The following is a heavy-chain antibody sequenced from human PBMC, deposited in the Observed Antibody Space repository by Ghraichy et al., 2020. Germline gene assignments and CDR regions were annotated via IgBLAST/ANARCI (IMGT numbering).Heavy chain of an antibody. CDR2: ISYDGSNK. CDR3: AGMLWFGESPDAFDI. V-gene: IGHV3-30*04. CDR1: GFTFSSYA. J-gene: IGHJ3*02. D-gene: IGHD3-10*01. Sequence: GESLNISCAASGFTFSSYAMHWVRQAPGKGLEWVAVISYDGSNKYYADSVKGRFTISRDNSKNTLYLQMNSLRAEDTAVYYCAGMLWFGESPDAFDIWGQGTMVTVSS.